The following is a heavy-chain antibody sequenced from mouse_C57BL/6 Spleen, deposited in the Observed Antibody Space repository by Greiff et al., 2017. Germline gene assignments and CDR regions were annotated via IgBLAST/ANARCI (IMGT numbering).Heavy chain of an antibody. CDR3: ARRLNYDAMDY. V-gene: IGHV1-19*01. CDR1: GYTFTNYY. Sequence: VQLQQSGPVLVKPGASVKMSCKASGYTFTNYYMNWVKQSHGKSLEWIGVINPYNGGTSYNQKFKGKATLTVDKSSSTAYMELNSLTSEDSAVYYCARRLNYDAMDYWGQGTSVTVSS. J-gene: IGHJ4*01. CDR2: INPYNGGT.